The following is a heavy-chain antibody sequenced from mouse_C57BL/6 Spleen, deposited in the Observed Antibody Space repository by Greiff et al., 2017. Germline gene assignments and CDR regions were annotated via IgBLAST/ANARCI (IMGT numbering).Heavy chain of an antibody. V-gene: IGHV1-82*01. CDR2: IYPGDGDT. CDR3: GRSINWAGFAY. Sequence: QVQLQQSGPELVKPGASVKISCKASGYAFSSSWMNWVKQRPGQGLEWIGRIYPGDGDTNYNGKFKGKATLTADKSSSTAYMQLSSLTSEDSAVCFCGRSINWAGFAYWGQGTMVTVSA. CDR1: GYAFSSSW. D-gene: IGHD4-1*01. J-gene: IGHJ3*01.